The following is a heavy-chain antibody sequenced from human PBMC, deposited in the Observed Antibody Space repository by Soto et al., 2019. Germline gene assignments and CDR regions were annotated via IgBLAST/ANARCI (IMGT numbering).Heavy chain of an antibody. Sequence: QVQLVESGGGLVKPGGSLRLSCAVSRFSFSDYYMTWIRQAPGKGLEWLAYISSGGSGVDYAASVKGRFTISRDNGKSSLYLQMNSLTAEDTAVYYCARERVAHAYYYGLDVWGQGTTVTVSS. V-gene: IGHV3-11*01. CDR1: RFSFSDYY. CDR3: ARERVAHAYYYGLDV. CDR2: ISSGGSGV. J-gene: IGHJ6*02.